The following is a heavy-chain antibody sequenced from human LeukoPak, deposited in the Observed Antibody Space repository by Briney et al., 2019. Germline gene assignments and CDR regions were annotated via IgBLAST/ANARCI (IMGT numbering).Heavy chain of an antibody. V-gene: IGHV4-39*02. D-gene: IGHD3-10*01. CDR1: GGSISSSSYY. J-gene: IGHJ4*02. CDR3: ARDGHGSGTSLFDN. Sequence: PSETLSLTCTVSGGSISSSSYYWGWIRQPPGKGLEWIGNIYYSGSTYHNPSLKSRVTISVDTSKNQFSLKLSSVTAADTAVYYCARDGHGSGTSLFDNWGQGTLVTVSS. CDR2: IYYSGST.